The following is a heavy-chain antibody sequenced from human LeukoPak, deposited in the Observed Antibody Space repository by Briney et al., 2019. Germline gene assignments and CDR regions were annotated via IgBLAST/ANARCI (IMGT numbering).Heavy chain of an antibody. CDR2: IIPIFGTA. CDR3: ARDLNGDYGLNWFDP. V-gene: IGHV1-69*01. J-gene: IGHJ5*02. CDR1: GGTFSSYA. Sequence: GASVKVSCKASGGTFSSYAISWVRQAPGQGLEWMGGIIPIFGTANYAQKFQGRVTITADESTSTAYMELSSLRSEDTAVYYCARDLNGDYGLNWFDPWGQGTLVIVSS. D-gene: IGHD4-17*01.